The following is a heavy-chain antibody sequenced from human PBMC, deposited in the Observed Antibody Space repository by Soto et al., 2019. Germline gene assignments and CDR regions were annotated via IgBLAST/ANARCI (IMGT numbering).Heavy chain of an antibody. CDR1: GGSFSGYY. J-gene: IGHJ6*03. V-gene: IGHV4-34*01. CDR2: INHSGST. D-gene: IGHD3-3*01. Sequence: SSETLSLTCAVYGGSFSGYYWSWIRQPPGKGLEWIGEINHSGSTNYNPSLKSRVTISVDTSKNQFSLKLSSVTAADTAVYYCARKNLDPTYYDFWSGYPTTPNYYMDVWGKGTTVTVSS. CDR3: ARKNLDPTYYDFWSGYPTTPNYYMDV.